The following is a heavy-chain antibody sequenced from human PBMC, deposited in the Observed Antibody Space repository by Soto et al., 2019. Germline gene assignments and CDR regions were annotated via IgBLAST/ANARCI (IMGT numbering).Heavy chain of an antibody. CDR2: IWYDGSNK. D-gene: IGHD6-13*01. CDR3: VRDPFRRVAAAGGGYYYYGMDV. Sequence: QVQLVESGGGVVQPGRSLRLSCAASGFTFSSYGMHWVRQAPGKGLEWVAVIWYDGSNKYYADSVKGRFTISRDNSKNTLYLQMNSLRAEDTAVYYCVRDPFRRVAAAGGGYYYYGMDVWGQGTTVTVSS. J-gene: IGHJ6*02. CDR1: GFTFSSYG. V-gene: IGHV3-33*01.